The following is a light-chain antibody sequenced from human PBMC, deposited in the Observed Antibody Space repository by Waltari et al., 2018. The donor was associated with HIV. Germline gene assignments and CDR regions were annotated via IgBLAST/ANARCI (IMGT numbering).Light chain of an antibody. Sequence: QSALTRPASVSGSPSQSITISCTGTSSDVGGHNFVSWYQQHPGKAPQLMIYDVSNRPSGISNRFSGSKSGNTASLTISGLQAEDEADYYCSSYTSSSTYIFGTGTKVTVL. CDR3: SSYTSSSTYI. CDR2: DVS. CDR1: SSDVGGHNF. J-gene: IGLJ1*01. V-gene: IGLV2-14*03.